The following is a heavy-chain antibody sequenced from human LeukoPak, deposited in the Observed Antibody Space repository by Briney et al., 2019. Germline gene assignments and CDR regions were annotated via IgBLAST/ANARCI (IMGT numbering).Heavy chain of an antibody. CDR2: ISYDGSNK. V-gene: IGHV3-30-3*01. CDR1: GFTFSSYA. CDR3: ARDQEWELPLY. D-gene: IGHD1-26*01. J-gene: IGHJ4*02. Sequence: GGSLRLSCAASGFTFSSYAMHWVRQAPGKGLEWVAVISYDGSNKYYADSVKGRFTISRDNSKNTLYLQMNSLRAEDTAVYSCARDQEWELPLYWGQGTLVTVSS.